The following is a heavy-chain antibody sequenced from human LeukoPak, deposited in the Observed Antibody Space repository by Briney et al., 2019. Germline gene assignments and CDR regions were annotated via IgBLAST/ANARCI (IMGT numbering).Heavy chain of an antibody. CDR3: ARGGGGYNSLPFDY. J-gene: IGHJ4*02. Sequence: PGGSLRLSCAASGFTFSSYAMHWVRQAPGKGLEWVAVISYDGSNKYYADSVKGRFIISRDNSKNTLYLQMNSLRAEDTAVYYCARGGGGYNSLPFDYWGQGTLVTVSS. CDR2: ISYDGSNK. V-gene: IGHV3-30-3*01. D-gene: IGHD5-24*01. CDR1: GFTFSSYA.